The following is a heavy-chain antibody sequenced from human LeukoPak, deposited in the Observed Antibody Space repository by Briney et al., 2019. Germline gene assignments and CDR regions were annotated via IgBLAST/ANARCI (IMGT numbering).Heavy chain of an antibody. CDR1: GYTFRGYY. CDR3: ARDDYSSASGTFDI. Sequence: GASVKVSCKASGYTFRGYYMHWVRQAPGQGLEWMGWINPNSGGTNYAQKFQGRVTMTGDTSISTAYMELSRLTSDDTAVYYCARDDYSSASGTFDIWGQGTRVTVSS. D-gene: IGHD6-19*01. V-gene: IGHV1-2*02. J-gene: IGHJ3*02. CDR2: INPNSGGT.